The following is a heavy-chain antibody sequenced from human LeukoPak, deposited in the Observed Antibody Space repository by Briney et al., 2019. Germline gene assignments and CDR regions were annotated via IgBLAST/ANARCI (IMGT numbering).Heavy chain of an antibody. Sequence: GGSLRLSCAASGFTFRNYAMSWVRQAPGKGLEWVSVIYSGGSTYYADSVKGRFTISRDNSKNTLYLQMNSLRAEDTAVYYCARGKVYGGNSKVQAFDIWGQGTMVTVSS. CDR2: IYSGGST. J-gene: IGHJ3*02. CDR1: GFTFRNYA. V-gene: IGHV3-53*01. CDR3: ARGKVYGGNSKVQAFDI. D-gene: IGHD4-23*01.